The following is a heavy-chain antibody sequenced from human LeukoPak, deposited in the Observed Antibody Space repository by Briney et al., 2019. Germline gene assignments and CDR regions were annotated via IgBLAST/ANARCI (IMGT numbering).Heavy chain of an antibody. D-gene: IGHD4-17*01. CDR3: ARGMTTVSTGYNWFDP. Sequence: SETLSLTCAVYGGSLNGHYWSWIRQSPGKGLEWIGEGSDIGGTKFNPSLKSRVSISADTSKNQFSLKLTSMTAADTAVYYCARGMTTVSTGYNWFDPWGQGTLVTVSS. CDR1: GGSLNGHY. CDR2: GSDIGGT. V-gene: IGHV4-34*01. J-gene: IGHJ5*02.